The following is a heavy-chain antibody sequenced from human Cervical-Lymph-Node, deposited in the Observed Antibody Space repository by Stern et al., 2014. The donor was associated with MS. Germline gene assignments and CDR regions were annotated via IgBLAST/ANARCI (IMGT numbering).Heavy chain of an antibody. Sequence: VQLVESGAEVKKPGASVKVSCKGSGYTFTSYHMHWVRQAPGQGLAWMGISNLSDGSTNYAQQFQGRVTLTRDTSASTVYMELSSLRSDDTAVYYCASDTTGEDYFDYWGQGALVTVSS. V-gene: IGHV1-46*01. CDR1: GYTFTSYH. D-gene: IGHD1-1*01. J-gene: IGHJ4*02. CDR2: SNLSDGST. CDR3: ASDTTGEDYFDY.